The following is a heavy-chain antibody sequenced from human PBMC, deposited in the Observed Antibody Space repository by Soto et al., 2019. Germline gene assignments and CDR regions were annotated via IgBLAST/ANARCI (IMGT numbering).Heavy chain of an antibody. D-gene: IGHD3-10*01. J-gene: IGHJ4*02. V-gene: IGHV1-69*02. Sequence: QVQLVQSGAEVKKPGSSVKVSCKASGGTFSSYTISWVRQAPGQGLEWMGRIIPILGIANYAQKFQGRVTITADKSTSRADRELSIRRAEGTAVYYCARGGFGESEMYFDYWGQGTLVTVSS. CDR2: IIPILGIA. CDR3: ARGGFGESEMYFDY. CDR1: GGTFSSYT.